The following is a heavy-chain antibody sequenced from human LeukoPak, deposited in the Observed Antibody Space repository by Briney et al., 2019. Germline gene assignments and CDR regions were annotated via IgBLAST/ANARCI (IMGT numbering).Heavy chain of an antibody. CDR1: GGSISSSNW. CDR3: AKDSFVRDIFRFFDWSFDD. Sequence: PSETLSLTCAVSGGSISSSNWWSWVRQPPGKGLEWIGDIFHSGSTNYNPSLKSRVTISVDKSKNQFSLKLNSVTAADTAVYYCAKDSFVRDIFRFFDWSFDDWGQGTLVTVSS. J-gene: IGHJ4*02. CDR2: IFHSGST. D-gene: IGHD3-9*01. V-gene: IGHV4-4*02.